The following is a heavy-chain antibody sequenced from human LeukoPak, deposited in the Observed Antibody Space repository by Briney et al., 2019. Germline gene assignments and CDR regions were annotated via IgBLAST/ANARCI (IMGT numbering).Heavy chain of an antibody. V-gene: IGHV4-34*01. J-gene: IGHJ4*02. Sequence: SETLSLTCAVYGGSFSGYYWSWIRQPPGKGLEWIGEINHSGSTNYNPSLKSRVTISVDTSKNQFSLKLSSVTAADTAVYYCARSPPLYYDILTGFDYWGQGTLVTVSS. CDR3: ARSPPLYYDILTGFDY. D-gene: IGHD3-9*01. CDR2: INHSGST. CDR1: GGSFSGYY.